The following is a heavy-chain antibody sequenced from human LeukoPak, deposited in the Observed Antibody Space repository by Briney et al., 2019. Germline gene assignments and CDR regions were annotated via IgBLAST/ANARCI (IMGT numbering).Heavy chain of an antibody. J-gene: IGHJ6*04. CDR2: ISSSGSTI. V-gene: IGHV3-48*03. D-gene: IGHD2-15*01. Sequence: PGRSLRLSCAASGFTFSSYAMNWVRQAPGKGLEWVSYISSSGSTIYYADSVKGRFAISRDNAKNSLYLQMNSLRAEDTAVYYCALAATYYYYGMDVWGKGTTVTVSS. CDR3: ALAATYYYYGMDV. CDR1: GFTFSSYA.